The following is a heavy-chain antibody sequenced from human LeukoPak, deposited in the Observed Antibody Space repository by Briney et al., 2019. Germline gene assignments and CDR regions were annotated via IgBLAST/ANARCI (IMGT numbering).Heavy chain of an antibody. V-gene: IGHV4-34*01. D-gene: IGHD6-13*01. Sequence: KPSETLSLTCAVYGGSFSGYYWSWIRQPPGKGLEWIGEINHSGSTNYNPSLKSRVTISVDTSKNQFSLKLSSVTAADTAVYYCARNGPGYSSSWDFDYWGQGTLVTVSS. CDR3: ARNGPGYSSSWDFDY. CDR1: GGSFSGYY. J-gene: IGHJ4*02. CDR2: INHSGST.